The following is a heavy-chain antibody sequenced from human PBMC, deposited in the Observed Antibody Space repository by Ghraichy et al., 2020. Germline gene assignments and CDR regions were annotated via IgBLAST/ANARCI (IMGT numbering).Heavy chain of an antibody. Sequence: SETLSLTCTVSGGSISSSSYYWGWIRQPPGKGLEWFGGSYYSGSTYYNPTRKSRVTISVDTSQNQFSLKLSSVTAADTAVYYCARESRGLVAAGLDYWGQGTLVTVSS. D-gene: IGHD6-13*01. CDR2: SYYSGST. V-gene: IGHV4-39*07. CDR3: ARESRGLVAAGLDY. CDR1: GGSISSSSYY. J-gene: IGHJ4*02.